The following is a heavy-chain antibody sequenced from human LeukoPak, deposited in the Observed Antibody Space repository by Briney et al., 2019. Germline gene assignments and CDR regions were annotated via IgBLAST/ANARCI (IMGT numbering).Heavy chain of an antibody. CDR3: ARLNYYDSSGYLYYFDY. CDR1: GCTFGSYA. D-gene: IGHD3-22*01. V-gene: IGHV1-69*04. CDR2: IIPIIGIA. J-gene: IGHJ4*02. Sequence: SVTVSCKASGCTFGSYAISWVRQAPGQGLEWMGRIIPIIGIANYAQKFQGRVTITADKSTSTAYMELSSLRSEDTAVYYCARLNYYDSSGYLYYFDYWGQGTLVTVSS.